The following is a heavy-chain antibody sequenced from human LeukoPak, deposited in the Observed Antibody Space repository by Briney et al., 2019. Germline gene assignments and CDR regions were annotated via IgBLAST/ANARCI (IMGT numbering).Heavy chain of an antibody. CDR3: ARAPLWFGELYASDI. V-gene: IGHV1-18*04. CDR1: GYTFTSYG. J-gene: IGHJ3*02. D-gene: IGHD3-10*01. Sequence: ASVKVSCKASGYTFTSYGISWVRQAPGQGLEWMGWISAYNGNTNYAQKLQGRVTMTTDTSTSTAYMELRSLRSDDTAVYYCARAPLWFGELYASDIWGQGIMVTVSS. CDR2: ISAYNGNT.